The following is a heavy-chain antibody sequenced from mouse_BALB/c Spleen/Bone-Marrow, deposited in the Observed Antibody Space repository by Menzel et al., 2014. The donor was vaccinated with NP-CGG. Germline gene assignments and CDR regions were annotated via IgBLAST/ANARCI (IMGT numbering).Heavy chain of an antibody. CDR3: ARSIYGGYSEAMDY. D-gene: IGHD2-3*01. J-gene: IGHJ4*01. Sequence: VKLMESGAELVRPGTSVKVSCKASGYAFTNYLIEWVKQRPGQGLEWIGVINPGSGGNNYNEKFKGKATLTADKSSSTAYMRLSSLTSDDSAVYFCARSIYGGYSEAMDYWGQGTSVTVSS. V-gene: IGHV1-54*03. CDR2: INPGSGGN. CDR1: GYAFTNYL.